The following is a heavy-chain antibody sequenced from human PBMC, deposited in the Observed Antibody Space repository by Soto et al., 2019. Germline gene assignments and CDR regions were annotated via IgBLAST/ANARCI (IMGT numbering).Heavy chain of an antibody. V-gene: IGHV3-21*01. CDR2: ISSSSSYI. CDR1: GFTFSSYS. CDR3: ARDRNGGYSNIWYDY. J-gene: IGHJ4*02. D-gene: IGHD6-13*01. Sequence: EVQLVESGGGLVKPGGSLRLSCAASGFTFSSYSMNWVRQAPGKGLEWVSSISSSSSYIYYADSVKGRFTISRDNAKNSLYLQMNSLRAEATAVYYCARDRNGGYSNIWYDYWGQGTLVTVSS.